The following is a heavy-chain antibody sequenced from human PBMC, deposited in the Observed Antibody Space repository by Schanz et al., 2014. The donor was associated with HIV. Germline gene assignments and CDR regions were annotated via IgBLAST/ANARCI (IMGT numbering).Heavy chain of an antibody. CDR3: ARAGQLALEQGWGNYYYYYYYGMDV. CDR1: GFSFSYYG. D-gene: IGHD1-7*01. V-gene: IGHV3-21*02. J-gene: IGHJ6*02. CDR2: ISSNSAYI. Sequence: EVQLVESGGRLVKPGGSLRLSCAASGFSFSYYGMNWVRQAPGKGLEWVSSISSNSAYIYYADSLKGRFTISRDNANNSLYLQLNSLSAEDTAVYYCARAGQLALEQGWGNYYYYYYYGMDVWGQGTTVTVSS.